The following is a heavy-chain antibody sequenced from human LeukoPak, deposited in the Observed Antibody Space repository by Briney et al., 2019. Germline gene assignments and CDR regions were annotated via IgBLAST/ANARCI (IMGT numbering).Heavy chain of an antibody. J-gene: IGHJ5*02. Sequence: PGGSLRLSCAASGFTFSSYSMNSVRQAPGKGLEWVSSISSSSSYIYYADSVKGRFTISRDNAKNSLYLQMNSLRAEDTAVYYCARDRRGYYYDSSYNWFDPWGQGTLVTVSS. CDR3: ARDRRGYYYDSSYNWFDP. V-gene: IGHV3-21*01. D-gene: IGHD3-22*01. CDR1: GFTFSSYS. CDR2: ISSSSSYI.